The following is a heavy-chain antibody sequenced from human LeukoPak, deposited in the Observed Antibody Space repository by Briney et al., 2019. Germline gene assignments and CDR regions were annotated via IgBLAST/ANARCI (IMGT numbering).Heavy chain of an antibody. CDR2: INHSGST. CDR1: GGSFSGYY. CDR3: ARTHPKYIPLYYFDY. D-gene: IGHD2-2*02. V-gene: IGHV4-34*01. J-gene: IGHJ4*02. Sequence: PSETLSLTCAVYGGSFSGYYWSWIRQPPGKGLEWIGEINHSGSTNYNPSLKSRVTISVDTSKNQFSLKLSSVTAADTAVYYCARTHPKYIPLYYFDYWGQGTLVTASS.